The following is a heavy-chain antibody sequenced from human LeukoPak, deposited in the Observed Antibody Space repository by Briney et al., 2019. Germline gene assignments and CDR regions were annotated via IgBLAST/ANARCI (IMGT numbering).Heavy chain of an antibody. D-gene: IGHD3-22*01. J-gene: IGHJ4*02. V-gene: IGHV3-11*04. Sequence: PGGSLRLSCEASGFSFSDYYVTWIRQARGKALEWLSYMSSSGYTIYYADSVKGRFTISRDNAKNSLYLQMNSLRVEDTALYYCAKGQSSYYDSSGSLDSWGQGTLVTVSS. CDR2: MSSSGYTI. CDR1: GFSFSDYY. CDR3: AKGQSSYYDSSGSLDS.